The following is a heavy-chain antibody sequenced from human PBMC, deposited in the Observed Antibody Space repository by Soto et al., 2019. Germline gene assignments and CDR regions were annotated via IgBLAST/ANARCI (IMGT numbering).Heavy chain of an antibody. J-gene: IGHJ3*02. V-gene: IGHV3-15*01. CDR1: GFAFSKAW. Sequence: EVQLVESGGGLVQPGGSLRLSCAASGFAFSKAWMTWVRQAPGKGLEWVGRIRSKIDGETADYAAPVRGRFTILRDDSKEMMYLQMRSLKTEDTALYYCTTDWGATVPHESCGFDMWGRGTMVAVSS. CDR3: TTDWGATVPHESCGFDM. CDR2: IRSKIDGETA. D-gene: IGHD1-26*01.